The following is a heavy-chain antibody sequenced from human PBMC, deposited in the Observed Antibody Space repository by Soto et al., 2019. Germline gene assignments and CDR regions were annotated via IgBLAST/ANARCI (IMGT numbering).Heavy chain of an antibody. J-gene: IGHJ6*02. CDR2: MNPNSANT. CDR3: AREGVRGMDV. V-gene: IGHV1-8*01. Sequence: QVQLVQSGAEVKKPGASVKVSCKASGYTFTSYDINWVRQATGQGLEWMGWMNPNSANTGYAQKFQGRVTMTRNTSISPAYMGLGRLRSEDNAGFYWAREGVRGMDVWGQGTTVTVSS. D-gene: IGHD3-16*01. CDR1: GYTFTSYD.